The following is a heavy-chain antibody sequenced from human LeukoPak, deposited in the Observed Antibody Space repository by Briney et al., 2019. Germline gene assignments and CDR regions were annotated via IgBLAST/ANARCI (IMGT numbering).Heavy chain of an antibody. CDR1: GFTFSSYA. V-gene: IGHV3-23*01. J-gene: IGHJ4*02. CDR2: ISGSGGST. D-gene: IGHD6-19*01. CDR3: AILSDWYYFDF. Sequence: GGSLRLSCAASGFTFSSYAMSWVRQAPGKGLEWVSAISGSGGSTYYADSVKGRFTISRDSSKSTLYLQMSSLSAEDSAVYYCAILSDWYYFDFWGQGTLVTVSS.